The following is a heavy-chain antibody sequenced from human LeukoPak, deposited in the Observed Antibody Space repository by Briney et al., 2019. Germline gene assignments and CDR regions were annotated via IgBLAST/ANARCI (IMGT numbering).Heavy chain of an antibody. V-gene: IGHV4-59*12. CDR3: ARGNDYGWDYRWFDP. CDR2: IYYSGST. Sequence: PSETLSLTCTVSGGSISSYYWSWIRQPPGKGLEWIGYIYYSGSTYYNPSLKSRVTISVDTSKNQFSLKLSSVTAADTAVYYCARGNDYGWDYRWFDPWGQGTLVTVSS. J-gene: IGHJ5*02. D-gene: IGHD4-17*01. CDR1: GGSISSYY.